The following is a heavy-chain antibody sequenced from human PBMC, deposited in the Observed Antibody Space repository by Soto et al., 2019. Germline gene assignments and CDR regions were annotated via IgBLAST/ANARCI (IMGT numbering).Heavy chain of an antibody. D-gene: IGHD4-4*01. J-gene: IGHJ6*02. CDR2: ISYDGSNK. V-gene: IGHV3-30*18. CDR1: GFTFSSYG. CDR3: AKDRATVTYYYYYGIDV. Sequence: QVQLVESGGGVVQPGRSLRLSCAASGFTFSSYGMHWVRQAPGKGLEWVAVISYDGSNKYYADYVKGRFTISRDNSKNTLYLQMNSLRAEDTAVYYCAKDRATVTYYYYYGIDVRGQGTTVTVSS.